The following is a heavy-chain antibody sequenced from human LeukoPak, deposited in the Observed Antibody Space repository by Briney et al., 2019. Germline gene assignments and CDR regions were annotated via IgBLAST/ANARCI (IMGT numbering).Heavy chain of an antibody. V-gene: IGHV1-69*06. CDR1: GSTFSSYA. J-gene: IGHJ4*02. CDR2: IIPIFGTA. Sequence: SVKVSCKASGSTFSSYAISWVRQAPGQGLEWMGRIIPIFGTANYAQKFQGRVTITADKSTSTAYMELSSLRSEDTAVYYCAREAGRVGAGDYWGQGTLVTVSS. CDR3: AREAGRVGAGDY. D-gene: IGHD1-26*01.